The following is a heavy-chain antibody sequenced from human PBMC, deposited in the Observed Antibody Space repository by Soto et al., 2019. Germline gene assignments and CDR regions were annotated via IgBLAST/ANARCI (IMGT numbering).Heavy chain of an antibody. CDR1: GFIVGHYP. V-gene: IGHV3-23*01. J-gene: IGHJ6*02. CDR3: AKALDGIDDYFYAMGV. D-gene: IGHD1-1*01. Sequence: GGSLRLSCAGSGFIVGHYPMTWVRQAPGKGLEWISAISGRGDSTYYADAVKGRFTISRDNSKNSLYLQMNSLRFDDTAIYYCAKALDGIDDYFYAMGVWGQGTTVTVSS. CDR2: ISGRGDST.